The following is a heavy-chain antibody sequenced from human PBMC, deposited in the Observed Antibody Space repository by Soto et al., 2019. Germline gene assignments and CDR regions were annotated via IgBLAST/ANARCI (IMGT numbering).Heavy chain of an antibody. J-gene: IGHJ5*02. V-gene: IGHV3-7*05. CDR3: AGGSGWISDT. Sequence: EVQLVESGGGLVQPGGSLRLSCAASGFTFSPYWMSWVRQAPGEGLEWVAIIKDDGGDELYLEAVRGRFTISRDNAKKSLYLAMDSLRVEDTAVYYCAGGSGWISDTWGQGTLVTVSS. CDR1: GFTFSPYW. D-gene: IGHD6-19*01. CDR2: IKDDGGDE.